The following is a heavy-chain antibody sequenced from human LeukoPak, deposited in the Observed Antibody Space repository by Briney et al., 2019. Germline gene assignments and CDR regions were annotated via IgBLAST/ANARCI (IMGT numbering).Heavy chain of an antibody. D-gene: IGHD4-23*01. Sequence: SVKFSCKASGGTFSSYAISWVRQAPGQGFEWMGGIIPIFGTANYAQKFQGRVTITADESTSTAYMELSSLRSEDTAVYYCARSSPRDYGGNSRFDYWGQGTLVTVSS. CDR3: ARSSPRDYGGNSRFDY. J-gene: IGHJ4*02. V-gene: IGHV1-69*13. CDR1: GGTFSSYA. CDR2: IIPIFGTA.